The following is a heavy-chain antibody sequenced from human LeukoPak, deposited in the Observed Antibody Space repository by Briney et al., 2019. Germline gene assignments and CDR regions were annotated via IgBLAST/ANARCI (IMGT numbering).Heavy chain of an antibody. J-gene: IGHJ4*02. D-gene: IGHD5-12*01. CDR1: GYNFSNYW. CDR3: ARRGYSGYEGSWFDY. Sequence: GESLKISCKASGYNFSNYWFGWVRQMPGKGLEWMGIIYPGDSDTRNSPSFQGQVTISADKSISTAYLHWSSLKAADTALYYCARRGYSGYEGSWFDYWGQGTLVTVSS. V-gene: IGHV5-51*01. CDR2: IYPGDSDT.